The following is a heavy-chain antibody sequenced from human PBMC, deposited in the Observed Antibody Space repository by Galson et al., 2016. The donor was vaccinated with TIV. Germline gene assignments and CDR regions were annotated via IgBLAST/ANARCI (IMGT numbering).Heavy chain of an antibody. CDR3: ARRGRDAYSPNFDS. V-gene: IGHV3-74*01. Sequence: SLRLSCAGSEFTFSGYWFHWVRQAPGKGLLWLSGISGDGTNTNYADSVKGRFTVSRDNAKNTVHLQMNSLSPDDTAVYFCARRGRDAYSPNFDSWGQGTLVTVSS. CDR1: EFTFSGYW. J-gene: IGHJ4*02. CDR2: ISGDGTNT. D-gene: IGHD5-24*01.